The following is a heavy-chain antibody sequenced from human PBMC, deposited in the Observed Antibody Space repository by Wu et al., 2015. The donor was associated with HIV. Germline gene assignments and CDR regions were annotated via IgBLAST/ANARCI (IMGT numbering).Heavy chain of an antibody. CDR2: ISAYNANT. D-gene: IGHD3-22*01. J-gene: IGHJ4*02. CDR3: ARDGLGDGFIMIGSWFLRRGLVDY. V-gene: IGHV1-18*01. CDR1: GGTFSSYA. Sequence: QVQLVQSGAEVKKPGSSVKVSCKASGGTFSSYAISWVRQAPGQGLEWMGWISAYNANTNYAENFQGRVTMTTDTSTSTAYMELRSLRSDDTAVYYCARDGLGDGFIMIGSWFLRRGLVDYVGPGNAGHRLL.